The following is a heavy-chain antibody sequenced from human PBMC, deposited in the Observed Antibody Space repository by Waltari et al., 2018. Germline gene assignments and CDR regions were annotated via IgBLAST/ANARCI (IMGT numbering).Heavy chain of an antibody. CDR3: ASSEVVAATPFY. CDR1: GGTFRSYT. V-gene: IGHV1-69*02. CDR2: IIPILGIA. D-gene: IGHD2-15*01. J-gene: IGHJ4*02. Sequence: QVQLVQSGAEVKKPGSSVKVSCKASGGTFRSYTISWVRQAPGQGLEWMGRIIPILGIANYAQKFQGRVTITADKSTSTAYMELSSLRSEDTAVYYCASSEVVAATPFYWGQGTLVTVSS.